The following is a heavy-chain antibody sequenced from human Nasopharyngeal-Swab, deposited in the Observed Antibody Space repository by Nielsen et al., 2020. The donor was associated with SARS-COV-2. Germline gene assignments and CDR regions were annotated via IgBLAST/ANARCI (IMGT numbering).Heavy chain of an antibody. D-gene: IGHD5-18*01. Sequence: GESLKISCAASGFTFRNFAMHWVRQGPGKGLEWVSVISGDNENTYYADSVRGRFTISRDNSKNTLNLQMNNLRAEDTAVYYCARDSYGYVGGAALLTHFDYWGQGTLVTVSS. V-gene: IGHV3-23*01. CDR1: GFTFRNFA. J-gene: IGHJ4*02. CDR3: ARDSYGYVGGAALLTHFDY. CDR2: ISGDNENT.